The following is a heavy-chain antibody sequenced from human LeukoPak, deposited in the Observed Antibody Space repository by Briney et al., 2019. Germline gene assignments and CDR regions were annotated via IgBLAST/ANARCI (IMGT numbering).Heavy chain of an antibody. V-gene: IGHV4-59*01. Sequence: SETLSLTCTVSGGSISSYYWSWIRQPPGKGLEWIGYIYYSGSINYNPSLKSRVTISVDTSKNQFSLKLSSVTAADTAVYYCARDRWYYFDYWGQGTLVTVSS. D-gene: IGHD2-15*01. J-gene: IGHJ4*02. CDR2: IYYSGSI. CDR3: ARDRWYYFDY. CDR1: GGSISSYY.